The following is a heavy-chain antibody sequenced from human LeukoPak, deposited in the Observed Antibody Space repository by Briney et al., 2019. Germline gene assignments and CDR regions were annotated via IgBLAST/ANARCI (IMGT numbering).Heavy chain of an antibody. CDR3: ARVPHSYGSGSLAQSDY. D-gene: IGHD3-10*01. V-gene: IGHV3-21*01. CDR1: GFTFSSYS. CDR2: ISSSSSYI. J-gene: IGHJ4*02. Sequence: PGGSLRLSCAASGFTFSSYSMNWVRQAPGKGLEWVSSISSSSSYIYYADSVKGRFTISRDNAKNSLYLQMNSLRAEDTAVYYCARVPHSYGSGSLAQSDYWGQGTLVTVSS.